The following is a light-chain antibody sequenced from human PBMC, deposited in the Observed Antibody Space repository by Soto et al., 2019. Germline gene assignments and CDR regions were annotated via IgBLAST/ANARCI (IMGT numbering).Light chain of an antibody. V-gene: IGKV3-15*01. CDR1: QSVSSN. CDR3: QQYNNWPPLYT. Sequence: EIVMTQSPATLSVSPGERATLSCRASQSVSSNLAWYQQKPGQAPRLLIYGASTRATGIPARFSGSGSGTEFPLNISSLQSEDFAVYYCQQYNNWPPLYTFGQGTKLEIK. CDR2: GAS. J-gene: IGKJ2*01.